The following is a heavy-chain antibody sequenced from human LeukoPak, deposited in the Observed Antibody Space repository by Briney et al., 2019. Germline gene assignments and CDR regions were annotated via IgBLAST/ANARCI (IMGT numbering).Heavy chain of an antibody. V-gene: IGHV4-39*07. D-gene: IGHD5-12*01. Sequence: SETLSLTCTVSGGSISSSSYYWGWIRQPPGKGLEWIGSIYYSGSTYYNPSLKSRVTISVDTSKNQFSLKLSSVTAADTAVYYCARVRLRAYFDYWGQGTLVTVSS. CDR3: ARVRLRAYFDY. J-gene: IGHJ4*02. CDR1: GGSISSSSYY. CDR2: IYYSGST.